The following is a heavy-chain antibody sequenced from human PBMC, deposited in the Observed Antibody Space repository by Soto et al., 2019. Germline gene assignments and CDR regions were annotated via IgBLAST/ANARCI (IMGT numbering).Heavy chain of an antibody. J-gene: IGHJ4*02. Sequence: EVQLLESGGSLVQPGGSMRLSCAASGFTFSSYAMSWVRQAPGKGLEWVSAISGSGGSTYYADSVKGRFTISRDNSKNTLYLQMNSLRAEDTAVYYCAKGGHYYDSSGFALFDYWGQGTLVTVSS. CDR3: AKGGHYYDSSGFALFDY. V-gene: IGHV3-23*01. D-gene: IGHD3-22*01. CDR1: GFTFSSYA. CDR2: ISGSGGST.